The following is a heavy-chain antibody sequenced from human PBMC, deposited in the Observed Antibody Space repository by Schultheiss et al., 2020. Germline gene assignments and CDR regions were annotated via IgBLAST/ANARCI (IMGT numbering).Heavy chain of an antibody. CDR3: ARDEDGFDS. CDR2: IYYSGST. V-gene: IGHV4-59*01. D-gene: IGHD4-17*01. CDR1: GGSISSYY. Sequence: SQTLSLTCTVSGGSISSYYWSWIRQPPGKGLEWIGYIYYSGSTKYNPSLKSRITISKDTAKNQFSLKLTSVSAADTAVYYCARDEDGFDSWGQGTLVTVSS. J-gene: IGHJ4*02.